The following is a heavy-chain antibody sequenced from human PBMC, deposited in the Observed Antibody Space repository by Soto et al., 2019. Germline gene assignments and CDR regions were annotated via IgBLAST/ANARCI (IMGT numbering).Heavy chain of an antibody. CDR1: GFTFSSYG. Sequence: AGGSLRLSCAASGFTFSSYGMHWVRPAPGKGLEWVAVISYDGSNKYYADSVKGRFTISRDNSKNTLYLQMNSLRAEDTAVYYCAKPYDFWSGIDYWGQGTLVTVSS. J-gene: IGHJ4*02. CDR3: AKPYDFWSGIDY. CDR2: ISYDGSNK. V-gene: IGHV3-30*18. D-gene: IGHD3-3*01.